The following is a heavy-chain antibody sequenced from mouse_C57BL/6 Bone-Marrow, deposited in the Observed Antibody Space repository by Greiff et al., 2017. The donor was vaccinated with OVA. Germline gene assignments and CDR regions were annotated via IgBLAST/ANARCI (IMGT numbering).Heavy chain of an antibody. CDR3: ARCNSYYFDY. V-gene: IGHV1-54*01. J-gene: IGHJ2*01. CDR1: GYAFTNYL. Sequence: VKLQESGAELVRPGTSVKVSCKASGYAFTNYLIEWVKQRPGQGLEWIGVINPGSGGTNYNEKFKGKATLTADKSSSTAYMQLSSLTSEDSAVYFCARCNSYYFDYWGQGTTLTVSS. D-gene: IGHD2-1*01. CDR2: INPGSGGT.